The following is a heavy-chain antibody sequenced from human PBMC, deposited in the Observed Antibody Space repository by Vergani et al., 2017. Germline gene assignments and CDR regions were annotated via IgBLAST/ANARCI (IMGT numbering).Heavy chain of an antibody. CDR3: AKDADYYDSSGYYGD. CDR2: ISWNSGSI. CDR1: GFTFDDYA. J-gene: IGHJ4*02. D-gene: IGHD3-22*01. V-gene: IGHV3-9*01. Sequence: VQLVESGGGVVQPGRSLRLSCAASGFTFDDYAMHWVRQAPGKGLEWVSGISWNSGSIGYADSVKGRFTISRDNAKNSLYLQMNSLRAEDTALYYCAKDADYYDSSGYYGDWGQGTLVTVSS.